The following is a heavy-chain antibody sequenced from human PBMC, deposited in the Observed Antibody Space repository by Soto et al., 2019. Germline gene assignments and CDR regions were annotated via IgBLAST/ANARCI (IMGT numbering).Heavy chain of an antibody. Sequence: PSETLSLTCAVYGGSFSCYYWSWIRQPPGKGLEWIGEINHSGSTNYNPSLKSRVTISVDTSKNQLSLKLSSVTAADTAVYYCARAHYGDYGYGMDVWGQGTTVTVSS. CDR2: INHSGST. J-gene: IGHJ6*02. CDR1: GGSFSCYY. D-gene: IGHD4-17*01. V-gene: IGHV4-34*01. CDR3: ARAHYGDYGYGMDV.